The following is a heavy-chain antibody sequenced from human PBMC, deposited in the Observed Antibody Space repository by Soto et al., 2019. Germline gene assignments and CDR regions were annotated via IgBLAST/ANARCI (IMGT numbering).Heavy chain of an antibody. CDR2: INAGNGNT. CDR3: ARVTYGDYGDYYYYMDV. J-gene: IGHJ6*03. D-gene: IGHD4-17*01. Sequence: ASVKVSCKASGYTFTSYAMHWVRQAPGQRLEWMGWINAGNGNTKYSQKFQGRVTITRDTSASTAYMELSSLRSEDTAVYYCARVTYGDYGDYYYYMDVWGKGTTVTVSS. V-gene: IGHV1-3*01. CDR1: GYTFTSYA.